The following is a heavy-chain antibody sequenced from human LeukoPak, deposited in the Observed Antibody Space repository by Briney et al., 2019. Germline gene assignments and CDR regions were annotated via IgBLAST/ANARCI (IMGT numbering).Heavy chain of an antibody. D-gene: IGHD3-22*01. Sequence: GGSLRLSRAASGFTFSTYAMGWVRQAPGKGLEWVSGISANGGRTYYADSAKGRFTISRDNSKNTLFVQMNSLRAEDTAIYYCVKGLEDRHDSSGYYSNWFDPWGQGTLVTVSS. CDR3: VKGLEDRHDSSGYYSNWFDP. J-gene: IGHJ5*02. CDR2: ISANGGRT. V-gene: IGHV3-23*01. CDR1: GFTFSTYA.